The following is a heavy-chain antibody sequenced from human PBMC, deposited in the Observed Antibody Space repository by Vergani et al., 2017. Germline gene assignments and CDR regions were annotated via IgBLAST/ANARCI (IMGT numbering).Heavy chain of an antibody. J-gene: IGHJ3*02. CDR1: GYTFTSYG. Sequence: QVQLVQSGAEVKKPGASVKVSCKASGYTFTSYGISWVRQAPGQGLEWMGWISAYNGNTNYAQKLQGRVTMTTDTSTSTAYMELRRLRSDDTAVYYCARDPIYGSSTSCYPDDAFDIWGQGTMVTVSS. D-gene: IGHD2-2*01. CDR3: ARDPIYGSSTSCYPDDAFDI. CDR2: ISAYNGNT. V-gene: IGHV1-18*04.